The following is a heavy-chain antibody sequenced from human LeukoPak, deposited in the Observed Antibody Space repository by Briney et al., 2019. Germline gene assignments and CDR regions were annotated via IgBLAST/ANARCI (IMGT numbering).Heavy chain of an antibody. CDR3: AKDRGMYSSSWYGATYFDY. D-gene: IGHD6-13*01. J-gene: IGHJ4*02. Sequence: GGSLRLSCAASGFTFSSYAMSWVRQAPGKGLEWVSAISGSGGSTYYADSVKGRFTISRDNSKNTLYLQMNSLRAEDTAVYYCAKDRGMYSSSWYGATYFDYWGQETLVTVSS. CDR1: GFTFSSYA. V-gene: IGHV3-23*01. CDR2: ISGSGGST.